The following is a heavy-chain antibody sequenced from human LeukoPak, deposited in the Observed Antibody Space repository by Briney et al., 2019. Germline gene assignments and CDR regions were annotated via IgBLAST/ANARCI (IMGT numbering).Heavy chain of an antibody. D-gene: IGHD6-13*01. Sequence: SETLSLTCTVSGGSISSSSYYWGWIRQPPGKGLEWIGSIYYSGSTYYNPSLKSRVTISVDTSKNQFSLKLSSVTAADTAVYYCARDFSSWREGFDPWGRGTLVTVSS. V-gene: IGHV4-39*02. CDR3: ARDFSSWREGFDP. CDR2: IYYSGST. CDR1: GGSISSSSYY. J-gene: IGHJ5*02.